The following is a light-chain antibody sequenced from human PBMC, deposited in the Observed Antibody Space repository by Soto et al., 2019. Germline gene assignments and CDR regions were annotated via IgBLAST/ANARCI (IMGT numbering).Light chain of an antibody. CDR1: QSVTGTN. CDR3: QQYGGSPIT. CDR2: GAS. J-gene: IGKJ5*01. Sequence: EIFLTQSPGTLSLTRWEIATLSWRASQSVTGTNLAWYQQRAGQAPRLLISGASMRASGVPVRFIGSGSGTDFTLTITRLEPEDFAVYYCQQYGGSPITFGLGTRLEIK. V-gene: IGKV3-20*01.